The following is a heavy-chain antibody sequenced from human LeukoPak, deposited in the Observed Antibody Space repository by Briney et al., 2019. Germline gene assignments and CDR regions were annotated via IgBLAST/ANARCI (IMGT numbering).Heavy chain of an antibody. V-gene: IGHV4-59*01. CDR3: ATTTMGDYYDSSGLDAFDI. D-gene: IGHD3-22*01. Sequence: SETLSLTCTVSGGSISSYYWSWIRQPPGKGLEWIGYIYYSGSTNYNPSLKSRVTISVDTSKNQFSLKLSSVTAAATAVYYCATTTMGDYYDSSGLDAFDIWGQGAMVTVSS. CDR2: IYYSGST. CDR1: GGSISSYY. J-gene: IGHJ3*02.